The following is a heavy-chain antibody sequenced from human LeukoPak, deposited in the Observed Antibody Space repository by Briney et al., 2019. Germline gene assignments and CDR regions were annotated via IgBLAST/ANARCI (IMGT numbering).Heavy chain of an antibody. CDR1: GYTFTDYY. V-gene: IGHV1-2*02. D-gene: IGHD1-26*01. Sequence: ASVKVSCKASGYTFTDYYMHWVRQAPGQGLEWMGWINPNSGGTNDAQKFQGRVTMTRDTSISTAYMELSRLRSDDTAVYYCARSLYSGSYYRFGYWGQGTLVTVSS. J-gene: IGHJ4*02. CDR3: ARSLYSGSYYRFGY. CDR2: INPNSGGT.